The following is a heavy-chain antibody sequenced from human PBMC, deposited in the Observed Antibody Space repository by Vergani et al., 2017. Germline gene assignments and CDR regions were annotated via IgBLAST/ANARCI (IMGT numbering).Heavy chain of an antibody. Sequence: QVQLQESGPGLVKPSQTLSLTCSVSGDSISSGVYYWNWIRQHPGKDLEWIGYIYSTGRTHHNPSLRRRINMSVDTSKNQFSLKLNSVTAADTAMYYCARMGGYDEGDAFRIGYFDSWGPGILVTVSS. J-gene: IGHJ4*02. V-gene: IGHV4-31*03. CDR3: ARMGGYDEGDAFRIGYFDS. CDR2: IYSTGRT. D-gene: IGHD3-22*01. CDR1: GDSISSGVYY.